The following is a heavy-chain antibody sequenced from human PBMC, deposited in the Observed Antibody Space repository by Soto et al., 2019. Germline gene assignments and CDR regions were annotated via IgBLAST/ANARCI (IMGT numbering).Heavy chain of an antibody. Sequence: ASVKVSCKASGYTFTSYDMNWVRQATGQGLEWMAWMNPNSGNTGYAQKFQGRVTLTRNTSISTAYLELSSLRSEDTAVYYCVLAKGVVSNFDNWGQGTPVTVSS. CDR1: GYTFTSYD. D-gene: IGHD2-2*01. J-gene: IGHJ4*02. CDR3: VLAKGVVSNFDN. CDR2: MNPNSGNT. V-gene: IGHV1-8*01.